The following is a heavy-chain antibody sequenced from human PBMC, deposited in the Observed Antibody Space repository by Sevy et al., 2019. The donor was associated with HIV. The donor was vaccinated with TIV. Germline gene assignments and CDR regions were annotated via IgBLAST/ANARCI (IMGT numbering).Heavy chain of an antibody. Sequence: GGSLRLSCAASGLTFSSYWMHWVRQAPGKGLVWVSLINSDGSSTSYADSVKGRFTISRDNAKNTLYLQMNSLRAEDTAVYNCARAAILTDAFDIWGQGTMVTVSS. V-gene: IGHV3-74*01. CDR3: ARAAILTDAFDI. CDR2: INSDGSST. D-gene: IGHD2-21*02. CDR1: GLTFSSYW. J-gene: IGHJ3*02.